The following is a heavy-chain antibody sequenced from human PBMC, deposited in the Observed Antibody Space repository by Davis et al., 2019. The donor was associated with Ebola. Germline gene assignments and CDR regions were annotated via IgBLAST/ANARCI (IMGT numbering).Heavy chain of an antibody. D-gene: IGHD7-27*01. J-gene: IGHJ4*02. CDR2: ISSSGEST. CDR1: RFTFSSYA. CDR3: ARGRWGDY. Sequence: PGGSLRLSCAASRFTFSSYAMSWVRQAPGKGLEWVSVISSSGESTYYAGSVKGRFTISRDNSKNTLSLQMNSLRAEDTAVYYCARGRWGDYWGQGILVTVSS. V-gene: IGHV3-23*01.